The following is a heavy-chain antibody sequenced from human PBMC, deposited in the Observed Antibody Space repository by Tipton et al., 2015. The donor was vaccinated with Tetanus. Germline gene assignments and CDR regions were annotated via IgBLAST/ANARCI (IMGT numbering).Heavy chain of an antibody. Sequence: QSGPEVKKPGSSVKVSCIVSGGSFRTYAISWVRQAPGQGLEWVGGIIPMFGTADYAQKFRDSVTITADESTSTVYLELSNLRSEDPAIYYCAFKGGVGPSLFDSWGQGIALTVSS. J-gene: IGHJ4*02. CDR1: GGSFRTYA. D-gene: IGHD1-26*01. CDR2: IIPMFGTA. V-gene: IGHV1-69*01. CDR3: AFKGGVGPSLFDS.